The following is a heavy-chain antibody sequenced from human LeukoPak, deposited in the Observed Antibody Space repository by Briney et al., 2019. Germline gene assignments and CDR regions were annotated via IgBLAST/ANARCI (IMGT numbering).Heavy chain of an antibody. D-gene: IGHD3-10*01. CDR3: ARTQIYGSGSYYIGNYYYYGMDV. J-gene: IGHJ6*04. CDR1: AGSFSGYY. CDR2: INHSGST. Sequence: SETLSLTCAVYAGSFSGYYWSWIRQPPGKGLEWIGEINHSGSTNYNPSLKSRVTISVDTSKNQFSLKLSSVTAADTAVYYCARTQIYGSGSYYIGNYYYYGMDVWGKGTTVTVSS. V-gene: IGHV4-34*01.